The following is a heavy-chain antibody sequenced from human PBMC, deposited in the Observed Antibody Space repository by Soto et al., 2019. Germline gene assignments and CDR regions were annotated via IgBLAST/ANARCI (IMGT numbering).Heavy chain of an antibody. V-gene: IGHV3-9*01. CDR1: GFNFGNYA. CDR3: VKDKGGTQYYFDS. D-gene: IGHD1-1*01. Sequence: VVLVESGGGLVQPGRSLRLSCAVSGFNFGNYAMHWVRQAPGKGLEWVAVINWNSDKVEYAGSVVGRFTIFRDSAKNSRQLKMNDLTTEDTAIYYCVKDKGGTQYYFDSWGQGILVTVSS. J-gene: IGHJ4*02. CDR2: INWNSDKV.